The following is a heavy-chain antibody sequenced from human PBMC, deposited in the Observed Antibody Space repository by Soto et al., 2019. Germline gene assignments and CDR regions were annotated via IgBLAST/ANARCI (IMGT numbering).Heavy chain of an antibody. J-gene: IGHJ4*02. CDR3: ASLNGYYFDY. CDR2: IYYSGST. CDR1: GGSISSYY. V-gene: IGHV4-59*01. D-gene: IGHD1-1*01. Sequence: QVQPQESGPGLVKPSETLSLTCTVSGGSISSYYWSWIRQPPGKGLEWIGYIYYSGSTNYNPSLKRRVTISVDTSKNQYSLKLSSVTAADTAVYYCASLNGYYFDYWGQGTLVTVSS.